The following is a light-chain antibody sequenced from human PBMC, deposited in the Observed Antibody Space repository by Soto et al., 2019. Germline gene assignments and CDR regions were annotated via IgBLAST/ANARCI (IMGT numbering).Light chain of an antibody. J-gene: IGLJ2*01. CDR3: GSYAGINTPVL. Sequence: QSALTQPASVSGSPGQSISISCTGTSSGVGSYNLVSWYQQHPGKAPKLVIYEGSKRPSGVSNRFSGSKSGNTASLTISGLQAEDGADYYCGSYAGINTPVLFGGGTKVTVL. V-gene: IGLV2-23*01. CDR1: SSGVGSYNL. CDR2: EGS.